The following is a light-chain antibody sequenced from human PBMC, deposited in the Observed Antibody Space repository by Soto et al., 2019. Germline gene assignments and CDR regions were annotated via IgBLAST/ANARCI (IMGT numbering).Light chain of an antibody. Sequence: QSVLTQPPSVSGAPGQRVTISCTGSSSNIGAGYDVHWYQQLPGTAPKLLIYGNSNRPSGVPDRFSGSKSGTSASLAITGLXXXXXADXYCQSYDSSLSALFGGGTKLTVL. V-gene: IGLV1-40*01. J-gene: IGLJ3*02. CDR2: GNS. CDR1: SSNIGAGYD. CDR3: QSYDSSLSAL.